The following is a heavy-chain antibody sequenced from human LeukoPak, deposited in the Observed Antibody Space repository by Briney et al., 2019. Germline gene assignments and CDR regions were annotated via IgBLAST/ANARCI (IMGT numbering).Heavy chain of an antibody. CDR1: GGSVSSGSYY. D-gene: IGHD2-2*01. CDR2: IYTSGST. V-gene: IGHV4-61*02. Sequence: SQTLSLTCTVSGGSVSSGSYYWSWIRQPAGKGLEWIGRIYTSGSTNYNPSLKSRVTISVDTSKNQFSLKLSSVTAADTAVYYCARDAGHQLSRRNYYAMDVWGQGTTVTVSS. J-gene: IGHJ6*02. CDR3: ARDAGHQLSRRNYYAMDV.